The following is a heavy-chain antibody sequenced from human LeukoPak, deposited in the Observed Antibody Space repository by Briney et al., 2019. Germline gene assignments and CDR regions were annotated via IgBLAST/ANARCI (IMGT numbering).Heavy chain of an antibody. V-gene: IGHV3-7*01. CDR1: GITFSTYW. CDR3: ATTEHWLPQGVDY. J-gene: IGHJ4*02. D-gene: IGHD6-19*01. Sequence: GGSLRLSCAASGITFSTYWMSWVRQAPGKGLEWLANIKQDGSEKYYLDPVKGRFTISRDNAKNSLYLQMNSLRPEDTAAYYCATTEHWLPQGVDYWGQGTLVTVSS. CDR2: IKQDGSEK.